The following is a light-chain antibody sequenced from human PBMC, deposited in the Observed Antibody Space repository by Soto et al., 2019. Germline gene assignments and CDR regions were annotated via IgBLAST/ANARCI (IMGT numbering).Light chain of an antibody. CDR2: DVS. Sequence: QSALTQPASVSGSPGQSITISCTGTSSDVGGYNYVSWYQQHRGQAPKLMIYDVSKRPSGVSNRFSGSKSGNTASLTISGLQAEDEADYYCSSYTSSSPLVVFGGGTKVTVL. V-gene: IGLV2-14*01. J-gene: IGLJ2*01. CDR1: SSDVGGYNY. CDR3: SSYTSSSPLVV.